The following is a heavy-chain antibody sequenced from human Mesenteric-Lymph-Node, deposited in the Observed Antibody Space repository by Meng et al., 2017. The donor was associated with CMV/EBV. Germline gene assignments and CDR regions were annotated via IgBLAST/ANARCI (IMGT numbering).Heavy chain of an antibody. D-gene: IGHD6-19*01. CDR2: INWNGGSI. CDR3: AREYSSGWYGDWFDP. J-gene: IGHJ5*02. CDR1: GFTFDDYG. V-gene: IGHV3-20*04. Sequence: GESLKISCAASGFTFDDYGMSWVRQGPGKGLEWVSGINWNGGSIGYADSVKGRFTISRDNAKNSLYLQMNSLRAEDTAVYYCAREYSSGWYGDWFDPWGQGTLVTVSS.